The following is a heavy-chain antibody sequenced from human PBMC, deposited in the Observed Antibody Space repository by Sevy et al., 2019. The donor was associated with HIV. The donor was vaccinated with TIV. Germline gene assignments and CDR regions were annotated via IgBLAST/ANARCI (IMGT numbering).Heavy chain of an antibody. CDR1: GGSISSYY. CDR2: IDYSGST. Sequence: SETLSLTCTVSGGSISSYYWSWILQPPGKELEWIGYIDYSGSTNYNPSLKSRVTISVDTSKNQFSLKLSSVTAADTAVYYCARGRGVPAAILGWFDPWGQGTLVTVSS. D-gene: IGHD2-2*01. CDR3: ARGRGVPAAILGWFDP. J-gene: IGHJ5*02. V-gene: IGHV4-59*01.